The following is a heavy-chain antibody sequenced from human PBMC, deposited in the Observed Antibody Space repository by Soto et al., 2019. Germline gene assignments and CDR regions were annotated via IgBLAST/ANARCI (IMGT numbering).Heavy chain of an antibody. V-gene: IGHV3-9*01. J-gene: IGHJ4*02. Sequence: LRLSCAASGFSFDDYAMHWVRQGPGKGLEWVSGISWNSANIGYADSVKGRFTISRDNARKSLYLQMNSLRAEDTALYYCALAYCGGDCLVDNWGQGTLVTVSS. D-gene: IGHD2-21*02. CDR1: GFSFDDYA. CDR2: ISWNSANI. CDR3: ALAYCGGDCLVDN.